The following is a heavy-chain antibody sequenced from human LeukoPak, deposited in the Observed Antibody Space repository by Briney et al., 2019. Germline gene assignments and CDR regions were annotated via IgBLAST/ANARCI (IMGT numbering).Heavy chain of an antibody. CDR1: GFAFSSYG. D-gene: IGHD2-2*01. CDR3: ARDRYASY. CDR2: IRYDGSNK. V-gene: IGHV3-30*02. Sequence: GGSLRLSCAASGFAFSSYGMHWVRQAPGKGLEWVAFIRYDGSNKYYADSVKGRFSISRDNAKNSLSLQMNSLRAEDTAVYYCARDRYASYWGQGTLVTVSS. J-gene: IGHJ4*02.